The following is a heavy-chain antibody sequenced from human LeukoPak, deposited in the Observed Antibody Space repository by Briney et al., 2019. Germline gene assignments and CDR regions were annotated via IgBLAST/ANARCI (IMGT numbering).Heavy chain of an antibody. CDR2: IKQDGSEK. Sequence: PGGSLRLSRAASGFTFSSYWMSRVRQAPGKGLEWVANIKQDGSEKYYVDSVKGRFTISRDNAKNSLYLQMNSLRAEDTAVYYCARGGSMGPFWSGYYLPIYYYYYYMDVWGKGTTVTVSS. D-gene: IGHD3-3*01. CDR1: GFTFSSYW. V-gene: IGHV3-7*01. CDR3: ARGGSMGPFWSGYYLPIYYYYYYMDV. J-gene: IGHJ6*03.